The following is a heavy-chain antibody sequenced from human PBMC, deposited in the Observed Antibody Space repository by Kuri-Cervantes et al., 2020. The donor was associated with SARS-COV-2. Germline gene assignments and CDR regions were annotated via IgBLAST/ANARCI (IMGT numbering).Heavy chain of an antibody. CDR3: ARETTVTGYYYYMDV. V-gene: IGHV4-34*01. Sequence: SETLSLTCAVYGGSFSGYYWSWIRQPPGKGLEWIGEINHSGSTNYNPSLKSRVTISVDMSKNQFSLKLSSVTAADTAVYYCARETTVTGYYYYMDVWGKGTTVTVSS. CDR2: INHSGST. D-gene: IGHD4-11*01. CDR1: GGSFSGYY. J-gene: IGHJ6*03.